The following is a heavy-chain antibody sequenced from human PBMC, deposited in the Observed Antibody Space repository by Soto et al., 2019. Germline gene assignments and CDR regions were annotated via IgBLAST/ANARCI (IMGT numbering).Heavy chain of an antibody. V-gene: IGHV4-4*02. D-gene: IGHD4-17*01. J-gene: IGHJ4*02. CDR1: GGSTSSGDW. CDR2: IYHSGST. Sequence: QVQLQESGPGLVKPSGTLSLTCSVSGGSTSSGDWWSWVRQPPGKGLEWIGEIYHSGSTNLNPSRESRVTISVDKSKNEFSLKLTSVTAADTAVYYCARMGSPVTTARLDYGGQGTLVTVSS. CDR3: ARMGSPVTTARLDY.